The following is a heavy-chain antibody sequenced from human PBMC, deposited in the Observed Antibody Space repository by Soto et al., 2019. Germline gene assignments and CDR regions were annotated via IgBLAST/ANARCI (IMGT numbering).Heavy chain of an antibody. CDR1: GASMSSHY. Sequence: NPSETLSLTCTVSGASMSSHYWTWLRQSPGKGLEWIGYISYSGSTYYNPSHKSRVTISADTSRNQFSLKLSAVISADTAVYYCARVRHTVPPSGPRGVGGMDVWGQGTTVTVSS. D-gene: IGHD4-4*01. V-gene: IGHV4-59*11. CDR2: ISYSGST. J-gene: IGHJ6*02. CDR3: ARVRHTVPPSGPRGVGGMDV.